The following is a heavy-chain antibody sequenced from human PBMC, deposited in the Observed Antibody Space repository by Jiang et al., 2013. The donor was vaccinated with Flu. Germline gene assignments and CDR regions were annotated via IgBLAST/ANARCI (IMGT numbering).Heavy chain of an antibody. CDR2: SILVTLIP. CDR3: ARHYRDGYNRNFDY. D-gene: IGHD5-24*01. V-gene: IGHV5-51*01. CDR1: GYSFTSYW. Sequence: LKISCKGSGYSFTSYWIGWVRQMPRKGLEWMGSSILVTLIPDTARPSKAQVTISADKSISTAYLQWSSLKASDTAMYYCARHYRDGYNRNFDYWGQGTLVTVSS. J-gene: IGHJ4*02.